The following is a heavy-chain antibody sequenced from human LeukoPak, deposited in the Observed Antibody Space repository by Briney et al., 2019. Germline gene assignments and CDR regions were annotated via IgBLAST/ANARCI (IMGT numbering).Heavy chain of an antibody. Sequence: SETLSLTCTVYGGATSSSNCCWGWIRQPPGKGLEWIGSIYYSGETYYNPSLKSRVTTSLDTSKNQFSLRLSSVTAADTAVYYCARLANVAMITWGQGTLVTVSS. J-gene: IGHJ5*02. CDR3: ARLANVAMIT. D-gene: IGHD5-12*01. CDR1: GGATSSSNCC. V-gene: IGHV4-39*01. CDR2: IYYSGET.